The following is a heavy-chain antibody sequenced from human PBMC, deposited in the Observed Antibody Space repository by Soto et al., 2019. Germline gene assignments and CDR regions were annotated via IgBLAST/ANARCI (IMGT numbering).Heavy chain of an antibody. D-gene: IGHD2-15*01. V-gene: IGHV6-1*01. CDR2: TYYRSKWYN. CDR3: ARGKYSGFDV. CDR1: GDRLCSNGVS. J-gene: IGHJ3*01. Sequence: SQTLSLTYEISGDRLCSNGVSSNCIKQSPSRGLEWLGRTYYRSKWYNDYAVSVKSRITVNPDTSKNQFSLQLSSVTPEDTAVYYCARGKYSGFDVWGQGTMVTVSS.